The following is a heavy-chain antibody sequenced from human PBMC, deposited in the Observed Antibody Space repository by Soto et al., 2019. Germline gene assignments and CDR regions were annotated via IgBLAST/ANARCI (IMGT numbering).Heavy chain of an antibody. J-gene: IGHJ5*02. D-gene: IGHD6-19*01. V-gene: IGHV1-69*13. CDR2: IIPIFGTA. CDR1: GGTFSSYA. Sequence: SVKVSCKASGGTFSSYATSWVRQAPGQGLEWMGGIIPIFGTANYAQKFQGRVTITADESTSTAYMELSSLRSEDTAVYYCARDGSSGWPNWFDPWGQGTLVTVSS. CDR3: ARDGSSGWPNWFDP.